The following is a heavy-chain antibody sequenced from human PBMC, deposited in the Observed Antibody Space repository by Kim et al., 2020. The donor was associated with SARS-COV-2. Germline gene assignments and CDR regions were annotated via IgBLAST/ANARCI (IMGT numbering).Heavy chain of an antibody. CDR1: GLTFKNYW. J-gene: IGHJ6*01. V-gene: IGHV3-7*03. D-gene: IGHD1-1*01. Sequence: GGSLRLSCAASGLTFKNYWMTWVRQAPGTGLEWVASIKYDGSAEFYVDSVRGRFTISRDNAKDSVYLQLSSLRAEDTAVYYCAKGTNMDVWGQGTTVTLS. CDR3: AKGTNMDV. CDR2: IKYDGSAE.